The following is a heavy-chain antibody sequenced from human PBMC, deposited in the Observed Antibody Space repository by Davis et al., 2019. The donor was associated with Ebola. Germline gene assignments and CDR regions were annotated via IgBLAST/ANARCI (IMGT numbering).Heavy chain of an antibody. J-gene: IGHJ4*02. Sequence: GESLKISCAASGLIFNNYWMSWIRQAPGKGPEWVAIIKEDGGEKYYVDSVKGRFTISRDNAKNSLYLQMNSLRDEDTAVYYCAGEVLASFDYWGQGTLVTVSS. D-gene: IGHD4/OR15-4a*01. V-gene: IGHV3-7*01. CDR1: GLIFNNYW. CDR3: AGEVLASFDY. CDR2: IKEDGGEK.